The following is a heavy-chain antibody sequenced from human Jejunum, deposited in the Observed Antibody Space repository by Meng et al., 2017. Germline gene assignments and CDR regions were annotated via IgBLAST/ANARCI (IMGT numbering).Heavy chain of an antibody. V-gene: IGHV4-4*02. CDR3: ASRPVGIRTYYFDC. J-gene: IGHJ4*02. CDR1: GGAITSTKW. D-gene: IGHD2-21*01. Sequence: QVHLQAPGPGRVKPSGPLSLRVAVSGGAITSTKWWRWVRQTPGKGLEWIGEVFHSGTPNYNPSLMSRLTMSVDKSKNQFSLNLTSVTAADTAVYYCASRPVGIRTYYFDCWGQGTLVTVSS. CDR2: VFHSGTP.